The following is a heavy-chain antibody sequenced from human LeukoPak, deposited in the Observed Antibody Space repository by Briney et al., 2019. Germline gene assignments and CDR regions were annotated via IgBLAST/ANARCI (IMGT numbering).Heavy chain of an antibody. Sequence: SQTLSLTCAVSGGSISSGGYSWSWIRQPPGKGLEWIGYIYYSGSTYYNPSLKSRVTISVDTSKNQFSLKLSSVTAADTAVYYCARESSLRRFDPWGQGTLVTVSS. CDR3: ARESSLRRFDP. J-gene: IGHJ5*02. V-gene: IGHV4-30-4*07. CDR2: IYYSGST. CDR1: GGSISSGGYS. D-gene: IGHD4-17*01.